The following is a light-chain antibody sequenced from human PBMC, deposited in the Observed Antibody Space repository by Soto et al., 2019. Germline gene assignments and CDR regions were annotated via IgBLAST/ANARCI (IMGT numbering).Light chain of an antibody. J-gene: IGKJ5*01. CDR3: QQYGSPIT. Sequence: EIVLTQSPGTLSLSPGDRATLSCRASQSVRSSYLAWYQQKPRQAPRLLIYGASSRATGIPDRLSGSGSGTDFTLTISRLEPEDFAVYYCQQYGSPITFGQGTRLEIK. CDR1: QSVRSSY. V-gene: IGKV3-20*01. CDR2: GAS.